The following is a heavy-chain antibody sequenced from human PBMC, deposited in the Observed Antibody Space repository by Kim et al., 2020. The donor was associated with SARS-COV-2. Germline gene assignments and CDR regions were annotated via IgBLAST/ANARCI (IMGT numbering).Heavy chain of an antibody. CDR2: ISSSSSYI. CDR1: GFTFSSYS. V-gene: IGHV3-21*01. D-gene: IGHD2-15*01. J-gene: IGHJ6*02. Sequence: GGSLRLSCAASGFTFSSYSMNWVRQAPGKGLEWVSSISSSSSYIYYADSVKGRFTISRDNAKNSLYLQMNSLRAEDTAVYYCAREGSAVVVAATHHNKYYYYYGMDVWGQGTTVTVSS. CDR3: AREGSAVVVAATHHNKYYYYYGMDV.